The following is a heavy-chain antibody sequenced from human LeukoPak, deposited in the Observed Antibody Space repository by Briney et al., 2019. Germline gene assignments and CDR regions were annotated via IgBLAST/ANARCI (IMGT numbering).Heavy chain of an antibody. CDR2: ISAYNGNT. V-gene: IGHV1-18*01. CDR1: GYTFTSYG. D-gene: IGHD1-26*01. J-gene: IGHJ5*02. Sequence: ASVKVSCKASGYTFTSYGTSWVRDAPGPGLEWMGWISAYNGNTNYAQKLQGRVTMTTDTSTSTAYMELRSLRSDDTAVYYCARVVGLLLSYSGSYSVDPWGQGTLVTVSS. CDR3: ARVVGLLLSYSGSYSVDP.